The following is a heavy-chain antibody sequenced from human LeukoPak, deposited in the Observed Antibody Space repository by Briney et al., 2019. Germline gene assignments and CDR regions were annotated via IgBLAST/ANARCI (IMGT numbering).Heavy chain of an antibody. Sequence: PSETLSLTCTVSGNSINIYSWNWIRQSLEKGLEWIAYMYYSGTTNYNPSLENRAAISLDLSRHQFSLRLSSVTAADTAVYFCATTDKNRYYINVWGPGTTVIVSS. CDR3: ATTDKNRYYINV. J-gene: IGHJ6*01. CDR1: GNSINIYS. CDR2: MYYSGTT. V-gene: IGHV4-59*12. D-gene: IGHD2-21*01.